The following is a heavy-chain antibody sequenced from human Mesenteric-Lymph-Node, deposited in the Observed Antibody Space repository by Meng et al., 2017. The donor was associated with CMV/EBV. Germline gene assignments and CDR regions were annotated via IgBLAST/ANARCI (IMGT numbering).Heavy chain of an antibody. CDR1: GYTFTSYG. CDR2: MNPRNGFT. V-gene: IGHV1-2*02. J-gene: IGHJ4*02. D-gene: IGHD2-15*01. CDR3: ARFSSFTTSLLVAGSLYFDY. Sequence: ASVKVSCKTSGYTFTSYGVTWVRQAPGQGLEWMGWMNPRNGFTNFAQQFQGRVTMTRDTSITTAYMELNRLKSDDTAVYYCARFSSFTTSLLVAGSLYFDYWGQGTLVTVSS.